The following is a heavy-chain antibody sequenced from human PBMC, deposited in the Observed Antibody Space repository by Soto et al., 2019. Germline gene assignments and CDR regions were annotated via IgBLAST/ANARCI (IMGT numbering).Heavy chain of an antibody. V-gene: IGHV3-23*01. D-gene: IGHD3-10*01. CDR3: KKVGFGELYVGGIDY. Sequence: EVQLLESGGGLVQPGGSLRLSCAASGFTFSSYAMSWVRQAPGKGLEWVSAISGSGGSTYYADSVKGRFNISRDNSKIALYLPFNSLRAEDAAEYDSKKVGFGELYVGGIDYWGQGTLVTVSS. CDR1: GFTFSSYA. CDR2: ISGSGGST. J-gene: IGHJ4*02.